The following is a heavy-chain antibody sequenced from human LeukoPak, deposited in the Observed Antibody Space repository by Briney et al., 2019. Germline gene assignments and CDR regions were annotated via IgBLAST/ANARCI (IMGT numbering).Heavy chain of an antibody. Sequence: GASVKVSCKASGYTFTDYYVHWVRQAPGQGLEWMGWINPSNGVTNYAQKFQGRVTTTRDTSISTAYMELSRLRSDDTAVYYCARDRAYYDASGYYLGYWGQGTLVTVSS. CDR1: GYTFTDYY. J-gene: IGHJ4*02. V-gene: IGHV1-2*02. D-gene: IGHD3-22*01. CDR2: INPSNGVT. CDR3: ARDRAYYDASGYYLGY.